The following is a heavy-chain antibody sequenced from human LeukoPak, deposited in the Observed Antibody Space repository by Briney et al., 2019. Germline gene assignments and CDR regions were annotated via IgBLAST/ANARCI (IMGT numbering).Heavy chain of an antibody. CDR3: ARGTYGYYMDV. CDR1: NYSISNSLY. CDR2: IYRSGSA. Sequence: SETLSLTCSGSNYSISNSLYWGWLRQPPGKGLEWIGSIYRSGSAFYNPSLKSRVTISLDTSKNQFSLKLSSVTAADTAVYFCARGTYGYYMDVWGKGTTVTVSS. J-gene: IGHJ6*03. V-gene: IGHV4-38-2*02. D-gene: IGHD4-17*01.